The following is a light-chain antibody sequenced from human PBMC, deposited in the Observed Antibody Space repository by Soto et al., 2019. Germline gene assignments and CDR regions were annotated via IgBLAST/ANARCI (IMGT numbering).Light chain of an antibody. CDR2: RAS. Sequence: EILLTQSPGTLSWSPGERSSRSCMASQIVSSSYLAGYHQKRAQAPRLLSCRASRRATGIPDRFSGSGSGKDFTLTISRLEPEDFAVYYCQQYGSSSWTFGHGTRREIK. V-gene: IGKV3-20*01. CDR3: QQYGSSSWT. J-gene: IGKJ5*01. CDR1: QIVSSSY.